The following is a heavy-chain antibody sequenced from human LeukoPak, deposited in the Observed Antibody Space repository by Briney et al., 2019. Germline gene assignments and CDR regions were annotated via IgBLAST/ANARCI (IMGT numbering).Heavy chain of an antibody. V-gene: IGHV4-30-2*01. CDR3: ASNVDTAMVTRDY. CDR1: GGSISSGGYS. J-gene: IGHJ4*02. D-gene: IGHD5-18*01. Sequence: PSETLSLTCAVSGGSISSGGYSWSCIRQPPGKGLECIGYIYHSGSTYYNPSLKSRVTISVDRSKNQFSLKLSSVTAADTAVYYCASNVDTAMVTRDYWGQGTLVTVSS. CDR2: IYHSGST.